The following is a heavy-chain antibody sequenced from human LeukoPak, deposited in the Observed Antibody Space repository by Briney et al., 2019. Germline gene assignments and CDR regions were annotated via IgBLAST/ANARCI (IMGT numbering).Heavy chain of an antibody. Sequence: GGSLRLSCAASGFTFSSYAMSWVRQAPGKRLEWVSAISGSGGSTYYADSVKGRFTISRDNSKNTLYLQMNSLRAEDTAVYYCAKVKTVTTSHYDYWGQGTLVTVSS. V-gene: IGHV3-23*01. J-gene: IGHJ4*02. CDR1: GFTFSSYA. CDR2: ISGSGGST. CDR3: AKVKTVTTSHYDY. D-gene: IGHD4-17*01.